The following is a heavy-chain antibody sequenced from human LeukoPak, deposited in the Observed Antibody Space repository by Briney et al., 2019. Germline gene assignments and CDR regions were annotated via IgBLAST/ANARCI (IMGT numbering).Heavy chain of an antibody. D-gene: IGHD3-3*01. J-gene: IGHJ5*02. CDR3: ASARASYYDFWSGQNT. Sequence: SETLSLTCTVSGGSISSGDYYWSWIRQPPGKGLEWIVYIYYSGSTYYNPSLKSRVTISVDTSKNQFSLKLSSVTAADTAVYYCASARASYYDFWSGQNTWGQGTLVTVSS. V-gene: IGHV4-30-4*08. CDR2: IYYSGST. CDR1: GGSISSGDYY.